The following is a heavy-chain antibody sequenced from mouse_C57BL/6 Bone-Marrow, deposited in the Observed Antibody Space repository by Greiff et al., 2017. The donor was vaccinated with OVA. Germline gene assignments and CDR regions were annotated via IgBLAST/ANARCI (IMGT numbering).Heavy chain of an antibody. CDR1: GFTFTDYY. D-gene: IGHD1-2*01. V-gene: IGHV7-3*01. J-gene: IGHJ2*01. CDR3: ASSSTAHFDY. CDR2: IRNKANGYTT. Sequence: EVKVVESGGGLVQPGGSLSLSCAASGFTFTDYYMSWVRQPPGKALEWLGFIRNKANGYTTEYSASVKGRFTISRDNSQSILYLQMNALRAEDSATYYCASSSTAHFDYWGQGTTLTVSS.